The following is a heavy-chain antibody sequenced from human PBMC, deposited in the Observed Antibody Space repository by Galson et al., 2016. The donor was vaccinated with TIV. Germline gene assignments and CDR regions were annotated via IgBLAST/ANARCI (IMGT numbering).Heavy chain of an antibody. Sequence: SLRLSCAAFGFTFDDHGMSWVRQGPGKGLEWVSSINWNGGATSYADSVKGRFTISRDNAKNFLYLQMNSLRAEDTAFYYCVREVACGGACYYFDYWGQGNLVTVSS. CDR3: VREVACGGACYYFDY. J-gene: IGHJ4*02. CDR2: INWNGGAT. V-gene: IGHV3-20*04. D-gene: IGHD2-21*02. CDR1: GFTFDDHG.